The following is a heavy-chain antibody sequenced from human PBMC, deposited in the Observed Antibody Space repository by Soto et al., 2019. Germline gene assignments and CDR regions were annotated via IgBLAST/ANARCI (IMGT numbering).Heavy chain of an antibody. Sequence: SGPTLVNPTQTLTLTCTFSGFSLSTSGMCVSWIRQPPGKALEWLALIDWDDEKYYKTSLKTRLTISKDTSKNQVVLTLTNVDPVDTATYYCTRTTSYYDLLTGYQHFGEDHWGQGTLVTVSS. D-gene: IGHD3-9*01. CDR2: IDWDDEK. CDR1: GFSLSTSGMC. CDR3: TRTTSYYDLLTGYQHFGEDH. V-gene: IGHV2-70*01. J-gene: IGHJ4*02.